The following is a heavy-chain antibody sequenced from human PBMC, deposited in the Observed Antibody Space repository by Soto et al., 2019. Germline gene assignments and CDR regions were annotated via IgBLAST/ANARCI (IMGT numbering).Heavy chain of an antibody. J-gene: IGHJ4*02. CDR2: IHNGRST. V-gene: IGHV4-59*01. Sequence: PLEILSLTCTVSGDSLTRNYWSWIRQPPGKGLEWLAYIHNGRSTNYNPSLMSRVSISLDTSKSQFSLNLNSVTAADTAVYYCARTLSGGFDYWGQGTLVTVSS. CDR3: ARTLSGGFDY. CDR1: GDSLTRNY.